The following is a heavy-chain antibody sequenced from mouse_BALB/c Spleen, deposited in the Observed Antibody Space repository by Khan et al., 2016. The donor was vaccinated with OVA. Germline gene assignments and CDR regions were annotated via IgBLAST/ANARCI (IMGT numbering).Heavy chain of an antibody. CDR1: GYTFTSYW. CDR2: IDPYDSET. Sequence: QVQLQQSGTELVRPGTSVKLSCKASGYTFTSYWMNWIKQRPEQGLEWIGRIDPYDSETHYNQKFKDKATLTVDKSSNTAYMQLTSLTSADSAVYYCARNPFGYWGQGTLVTVSA. J-gene: IGHJ3*01. V-gene: IGHV1-52*01. CDR3: ARNPFGY.